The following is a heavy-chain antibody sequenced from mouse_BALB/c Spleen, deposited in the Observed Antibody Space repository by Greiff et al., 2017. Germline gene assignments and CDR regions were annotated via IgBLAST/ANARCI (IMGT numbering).Heavy chain of an antibody. V-gene: IGHV14-3*02. CDR2: IDPANGNT. CDR3: ARRSHSSGYVSYAMDY. Sequence: EVQLQQSGAELVKPGASVKLSCTASGFNIKDTYMHWVKQRPEQGLEWIGRIDPANGNTKYDPKFQGKATITADTSSNTAYLQLSSLTSEDTAVYYCARRSHSSGYVSYAMDYWGQGTSVTVSS. D-gene: IGHD3-1*01. CDR1: GFNIKDTY. J-gene: IGHJ4*01.